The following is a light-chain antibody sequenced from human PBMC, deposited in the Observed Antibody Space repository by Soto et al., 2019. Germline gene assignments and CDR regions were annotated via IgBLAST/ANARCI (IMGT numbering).Light chain of an antibody. CDR1: QSVSIY. V-gene: IGKV3-11*01. CDR3: QQRSNLLT. J-gene: IGKJ4*01. CDR2: DAS. Sequence: EIVLTQSPATLSLSPGERATLSCRASQSVSIYLDWYQQKSGQAPRLLIYDASKRAPGIPARFSGSGSGTDFTLTISCLEPEDFAVYYCQQRSNLLTFGGGTKVEIK.